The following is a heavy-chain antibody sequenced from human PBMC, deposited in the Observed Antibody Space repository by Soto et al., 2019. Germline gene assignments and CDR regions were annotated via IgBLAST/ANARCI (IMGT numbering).Heavy chain of an antibody. D-gene: IGHD3-3*01. CDR1: GYTFTHAW. CDR3: TTYEFWSGSSKSYYYMDV. V-gene: IGHV3-15*01. CDR2: SKSNTDGGTA. Sequence: LRLSCTVSGYTFTHAWMNWARQAPGEGQEWVGRSKSNTDGGTADYAAPVKGRFTISRDDSKNTLYLQMNSLKTEDTAIYYCTTYEFWSGSSKSYYYMDVWGKGTTVTVSS. J-gene: IGHJ6*03.